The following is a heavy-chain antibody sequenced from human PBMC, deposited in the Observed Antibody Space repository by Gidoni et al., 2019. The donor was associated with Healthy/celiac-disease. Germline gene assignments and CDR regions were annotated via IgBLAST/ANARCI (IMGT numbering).Heavy chain of an antibody. J-gene: IGHJ4*02. Sequence: QVQLQESGPGLVKPSGTLSLTCAVSGGSISSSNWWSWVRQPPGKGLEWIGEIYHSGSTNYNPSLKSRVTISVDKSKNQFSLKLSSVTAADTAVYYCARNAYCSSTSCYRWFDYWGQGTLVTVSS. CDR2: IYHSGST. D-gene: IGHD2-2*01. CDR3: ARNAYCSSTSCYRWFDY. CDR1: GGSISSSNW. V-gene: IGHV4-4*02.